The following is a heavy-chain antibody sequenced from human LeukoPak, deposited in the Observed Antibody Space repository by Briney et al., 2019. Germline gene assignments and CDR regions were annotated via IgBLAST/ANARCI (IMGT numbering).Heavy chain of an antibody. CDR1: GFTFSSYA. Sequence: GGSLRLSCAASGFTFSSYAMSWVRQAPGKGLEWVSAISGSGGSTYYADSVKGRFTISRDNSKNTLYLQMNSLRAEDTAVYYCACPPYDSGYYXFDYWGQGTLVTVSS. J-gene: IGHJ4*02. CDR3: ACPPYDSGYYXFDY. CDR2: ISGSGGST. D-gene: IGHD3-22*01. V-gene: IGHV3-23*01.